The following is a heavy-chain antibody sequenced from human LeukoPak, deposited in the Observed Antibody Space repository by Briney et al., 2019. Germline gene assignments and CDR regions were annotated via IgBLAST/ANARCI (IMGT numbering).Heavy chain of an antibody. D-gene: IGHD6-19*01. CDR2: IYYGGST. CDR3: ARLLIAVAGLDY. Sequence: PSETLSLTCTVSGXSVSSGTYYWSWIRQPPGKVLEWIGHIYYGGSTNYNPSLKSRVSMSVDTSRNQVSLKLNSVTAADTAVYYCARLLIAVAGLDYWGQGALVTVSS. V-gene: IGHV4-61*01. J-gene: IGHJ4*02. CDR1: GXSVSSGTYY.